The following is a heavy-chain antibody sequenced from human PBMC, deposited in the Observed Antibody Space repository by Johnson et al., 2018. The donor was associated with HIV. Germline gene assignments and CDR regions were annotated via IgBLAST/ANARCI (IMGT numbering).Heavy chain of an antibody. CDR1: GFTFSSYA. D-gene: IGHD6-13*01. J-gene: IGHJ3*02. CDR3: AREQELIGERAFDI. CDR2: ISYDGSNK. Sequence: VQVVESGGGVVQPGRSLRLSCAASGFTFSSYAMHWVRQAPGKGLEWVAVISYDGSNKYYADSVKGRFTISRDNAKNTLYLQMNSLRAEDTAVYYCAREQELIGERAFDIWGQGTMVTVSS. V-gene: IGHV3-30-3*01.